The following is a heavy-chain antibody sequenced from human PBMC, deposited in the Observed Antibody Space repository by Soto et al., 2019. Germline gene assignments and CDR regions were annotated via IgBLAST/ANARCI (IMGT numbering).Heavy chain of an antibody. CDR3: ARERGYCSSTSCYAPDYFDY. CDR2: IYYSGST. D-gene: IGHD2-2*01. Sequence: ETLSLTCTVSGGSISSYYWSWIRQPPGKGLEWIGYIYYSGSTNYNPSLKSRVTISVDTSKNQFSLKLSSVTAADTAVYYCARERGYCSSTSCYAPDYFDYWGQGTLVTVSS. V-gene: IGHV4-59*01. J-gene: IGHJ4*02. CDR1: GGSISSYY.